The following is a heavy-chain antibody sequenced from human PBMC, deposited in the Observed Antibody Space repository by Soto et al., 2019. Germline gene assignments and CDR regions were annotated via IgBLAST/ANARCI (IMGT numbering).Heavy chain of an antibody. CDR1: GFTVRSYH. D-gene: IGHD3-22*01. V-gene: IGHV3-53*01. J-gene: IGHJ6*02. CDR2: VYSGGLT. CDR3: ARDHPYYYDSSDYYAMDV. Sequence: PGVSLRLSCAASGFTVRSYHMSWVRQSPGKGLEWVSVVYSGGLTYYADSVKGRFTISRDNSKNTLYLQMNSLRAEYTAVYYCARDHPYYYDSSDYYAMDVWGQGTTVTVSS.